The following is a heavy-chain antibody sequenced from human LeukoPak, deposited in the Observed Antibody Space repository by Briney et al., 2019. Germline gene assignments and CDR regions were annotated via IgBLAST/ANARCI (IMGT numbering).Heavy chain of an antibody. CDR3: ARGGDQVTVTNLDS. Sequence: GGSLRLSCAASGFTVSSSYMSWVRQAPGKGLEWVSGISGSGGSTYYADSVKGRFTISRDNSRNTLYLEMNSQGAEDTAIYYCARGGDQVTVTNLDSWGQGTLVTVSS. CDR2: ISGSGGST. V-gene: IGHV3-23*01. D-gene: IGHD4-17*01. CDR1: GFTVSSSY. J-gene: IGHJ4*02.